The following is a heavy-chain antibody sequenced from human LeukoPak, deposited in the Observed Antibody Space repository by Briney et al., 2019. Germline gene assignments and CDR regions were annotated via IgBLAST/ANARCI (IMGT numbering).Heavy chain of an antibody. CDR2: MNPNSGNT. CDR1: GYTFTSYD. D-gene: IGHD5-12*01. Sequence: GASVKVSCKASGYTFTSYDINWVRQATGQGLEWMGWMNPNSGNTGYAQKFQGRVTITRNTSISTAYMELSSLRSEDTAVYYCARGVGYSGYDPGFDPWGQGTLVTVSS. V-gene: IGHV1-8*03. J-gene: IGHJ5*02. CDR3: ARGVGYSGYDPGFDP.